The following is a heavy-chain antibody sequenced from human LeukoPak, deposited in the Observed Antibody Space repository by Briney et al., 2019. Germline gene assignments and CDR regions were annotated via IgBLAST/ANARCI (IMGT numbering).Heavy chain of an antibody. J-gene: IGHJ4*02. CDR2: IYYSGSP. CDR3: ARMTNVYCGGDSCYGSPFYY. CDR1: GGSISSYY. Sequence: SETLSLTCTVSGGSISSYYWSWIRQPPGKGLEWIGYIYYSGSPNYNPSLKSRVTISVDTSKNQFSLKLSSVTAADTAVYYCARMTNVYCGGDSCYGSPFYYWGQGTLVTVSS. V-gene: IGHV4-59*08. D-gene: IGHD2-15*01.